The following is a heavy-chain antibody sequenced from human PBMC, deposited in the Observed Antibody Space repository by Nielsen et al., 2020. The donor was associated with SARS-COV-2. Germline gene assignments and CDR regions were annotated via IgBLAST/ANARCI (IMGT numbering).Heavy chain of an antibody. J-gene: IGHJ4*02. D-gene: IGHD3-3*01. Sequence: SETLSLTCTVSGGSISSGDYYWSWIRQPPGKGLEWIGYIYYSGSTYYNPSLKSRVTISVDTSKNQFSLKLSSVTAADTAVYYCARGQRVFGVVIIGRFDYWGQGTLVTVSS. V-gene: IGHV4-30-4*01. CDR3: ARGQRVFGVVIIGRFDY. CDR2: IYYSGST. CDR1: GGSISSGDYY.